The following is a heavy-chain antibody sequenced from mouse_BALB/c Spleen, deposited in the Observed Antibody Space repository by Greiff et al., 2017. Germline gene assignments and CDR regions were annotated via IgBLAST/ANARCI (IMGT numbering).Heavy chain of an antibody. CDR3: ARDGGTRYAMDY. CDR2: ISYDGSN. CDR1: GYSITSGYY. J-gene: IGHJ4*01. D-gene: IGHD2-14*01. V-gene: IGHV3-6*02. Sequence: EVQLQESGPGLVKPSQSLSLTCSVTGYSITSGYYWNWIRQFPGNKLEWMGYISYDGSNNYNPSLKNRISITRDTSKNQFFLKLNSVTTEDTATYYCARDGGTRYAMDYWGQGTSVTVSS.